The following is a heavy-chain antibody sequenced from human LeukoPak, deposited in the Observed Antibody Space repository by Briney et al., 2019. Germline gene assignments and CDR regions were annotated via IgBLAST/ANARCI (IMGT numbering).Heavy chain of an antibody. V-gene: IGHV1-69*04. Sequence: ASVKVSCKASGGTFSSHAISWVRQAPGQGLEWMGRITPVINSAKYAQKFRDRLTITADTSTGTAYMELSSLTPDDTALYYCTRVNLRGSQYNWFDPWGQGTLVIVSS. CDR2: ITPVINSA. CDR3: TRVNLRGSQYNWFDP. D-gene: IGHD1-26*01. CDR1: GGTFSSHA. J-gene: IGHJ5*02.